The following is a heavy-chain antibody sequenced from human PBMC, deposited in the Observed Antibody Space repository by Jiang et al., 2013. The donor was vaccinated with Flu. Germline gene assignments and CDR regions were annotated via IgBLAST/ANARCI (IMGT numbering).Heavy chain of an antibody. J-gene: IGHJ6*01. Sequence: GPGLVKPSETLSLICTVSGGSISTSSYYWGWVRQPPGKGLQWIGSVYYTGTTYYNPSHKSRATVAADHSKNQFSLKLTSVTAADTAVYYCVRPSSYDNYGMDV. CDR1: GGSISTSSYY. D-gene: IGHD4-17*01. CDR3: VRPSSYDNYGMDV. V-gene: IGHV4-39*01. CDR2: VYYTGTT.